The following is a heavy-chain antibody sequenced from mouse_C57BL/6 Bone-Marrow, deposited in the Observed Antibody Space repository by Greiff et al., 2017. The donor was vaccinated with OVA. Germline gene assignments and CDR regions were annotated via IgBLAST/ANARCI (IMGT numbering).Heavy chain of an antibody. CDR2: ISSGGSYT. J-gene: IGHJ1*03. CDR3: ARDEDYGSSSYWYFDV. CDR1: GFTFSSYG. V-gene: IGHV5-6*01. D-gene: IGHD1-1*01. Sequence: EVKVVESGGDSVKPGGSLKLSCAASGFTFSSYGMSWVRQTPDKRLEWVATISSGGSYTYYPDSVKGRFTISRDNAKNTLYLQMSSLKSEDTAMYYCARDEDYGSSSYWYFDVWGTGTTVTVSS.